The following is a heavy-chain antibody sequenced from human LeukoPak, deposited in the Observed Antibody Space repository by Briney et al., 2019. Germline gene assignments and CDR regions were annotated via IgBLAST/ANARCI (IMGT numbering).Heavy chain of an antibody. CDR1: GFTFSSYA. CDR2: ISYDGNNK. D-gene: IGHD2-2*02. Sequence: GGSLRLSCAASGFTFSSYAMSWVRQAPGKGLEWVAVISYDGNNKYDADSVKGQFTISRDNSKNTLYLRMNSLRAEDTAVYYCARLPGYCSSNSCYKMTIPFDYWGQGTLVTVSS. V-gene: IGHV3-30-3*01. CDR3: ARLPGYCSSNSCYKMTIPFDY. J-gene: IGHJ4*02.